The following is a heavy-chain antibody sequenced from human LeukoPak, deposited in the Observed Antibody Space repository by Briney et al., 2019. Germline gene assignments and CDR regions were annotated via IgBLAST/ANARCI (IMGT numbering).Heavy chain of an antibody. CDR3: AREKGNDALDI. Sequence: SETLSLTCNVSGDSIINAGNYWTWIRQHPGKGLEWIGYIYYSGNTYYNPSLKSRVIMSIDTSKNQVSLTLNSLTAADTAMYYCAREKGNDALDIWGQGTMVTVSS. J-gene: IGHJ3*02. V-gene: IGHV4-31*03. CDR2: IYYSGNT. CDR1: GDSIINAGNY.